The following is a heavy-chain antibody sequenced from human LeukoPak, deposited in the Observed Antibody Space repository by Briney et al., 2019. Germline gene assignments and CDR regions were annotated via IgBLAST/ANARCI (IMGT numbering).Heavy chain of an antibody. D-gene: IGHD2-15*01. CDR2: ISYSGTT. CDR3: VRGRSEGHFDY. V-gene: IGHV4-31*03. Sequence: TPSETLSLTCTVSGGSISSGDYYWNWIRQHPGKGLEWIGYISYSGTTYYNPSLKSRVTISVDTSKNQFSLKLTSVTAADTAVYYCVRGRSEGHFDYWGQGTLVTVSS. CDR1: GGSISSGDYY. J-gene: IGHJ4*02.